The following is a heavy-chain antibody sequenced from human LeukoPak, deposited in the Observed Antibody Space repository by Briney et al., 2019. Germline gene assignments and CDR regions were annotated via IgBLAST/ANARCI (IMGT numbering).Heavy chain of an antibody. J-gene: IGHJ6*02. CDR1: GGSFSGYY. CDR2: IYYSGST. CDR3: ARVSYGSGSYWNYGMDV. Sequence: SETLSLTCAVYGGSFSGYYWSWIRQPPGKGLEWIGYIYYSGSTNYNPSLKSRVTISVDTSKNQFSLKLSSVTAADTAVYYCARVSYGSGSYWNYGMDVWGQGTTVTVSS. D-gene: IGHD3-10*01. V-gene: IGHV4-59*01.